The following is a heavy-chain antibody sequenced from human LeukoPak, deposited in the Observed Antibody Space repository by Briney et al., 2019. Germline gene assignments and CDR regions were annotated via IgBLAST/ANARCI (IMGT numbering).Heavy chain of an antibody. Sequence: SVKVSCKASGGTFSSYAISWVRQAPGQGLEWMGGIIPIFGTANYAQKFQGRVTITADESTSTAYMELSSLRSEDTAVHYCARDTHYYDSSGYHHNPFDYWGQGTLVTVSS. CDR3: ARDTHYYDSSGYHHNPFDY. J-gene: IGHJ4*02. D-gene: IGHD3-22*01. V-gene: IGHV1-69*13. CDR2: IIPIFGTA. CDR1: GGTFSSYA.